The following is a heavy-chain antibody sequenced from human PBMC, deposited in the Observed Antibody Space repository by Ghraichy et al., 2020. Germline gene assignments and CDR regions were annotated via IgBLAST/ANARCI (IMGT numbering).Heavy chain of an antibody. J-gene: IGHJ6*02. CDR2: ITSSGRTI. CDR3: ARGSRVVRFYYYDGMDV. Sequence: GGSRRLSCVGSGFSISSHGMNWVRQSPGKGLEWVSYITSSGRTIFYADSVRGRFTISRDNAQNSVYLQMKSLRDEDTAVYYCARGSRVVRFYYYDGMDVWGQGTTVTVSS. CDR1: GFSISSHG. V-gene: IGHV3-48*02. D-gene: IGHD4-23*01.